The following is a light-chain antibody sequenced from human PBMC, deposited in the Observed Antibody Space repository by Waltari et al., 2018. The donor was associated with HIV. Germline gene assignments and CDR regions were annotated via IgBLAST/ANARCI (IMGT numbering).Light chain of an antibody. J-gene: IGLJ2*01. CDR2: GEK. V-gene: IGLV3-19*01. CDR1: SPRTYY. CDR3: LSRDDSGNLLV. Sequence: SSEVTQDPAVSVALGQTVRITCQGDSPRTYYASGYQQKPGQAPVVVIDGEKHRPSGIPDRFSGFSSGNTASLTITGAQAEDEADYYCLSRDDSGNLLVFGGGTKLTVL.